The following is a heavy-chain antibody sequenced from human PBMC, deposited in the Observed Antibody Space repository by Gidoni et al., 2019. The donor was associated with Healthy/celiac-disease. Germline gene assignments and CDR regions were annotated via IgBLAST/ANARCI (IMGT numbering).Heavy chain of an antibody. CDR1: GFTFSSYA. CDR3: AKSFSGYYGSGSFSRTSENWFDP. Sequence: VQLLESGGGLVQPGGSLRLSCAASGFTFSSYAMRWVRQAPGKGVEWGSAISGSGGSTYYADSVKGRFTISRDNSKNTLYLQMNSLRAEDTAVYYCAKSFSGYYGSGSFSRTSENWFDPWGQGTLVTVSS. J-gene: IGHJ5*02. D-gene: IGHD3-10*01. V-gene: IGHV3-23*01. CDR2: ISGSGGST.